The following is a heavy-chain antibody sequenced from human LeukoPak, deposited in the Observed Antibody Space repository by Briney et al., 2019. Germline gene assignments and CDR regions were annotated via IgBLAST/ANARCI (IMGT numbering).Heavy chain of an antibody. J-gene: IGHJ4*02. D-gene: IGHD3-10*02. CDR3: ARKRVRGVILIP. V-gene: IGHV1-2*02. Sequence: ASVKVSCKASGYTFTGYYMHWVRQAPGQGLEWMGWINPNSGGTNYAQKFQGRVTMTRDTSISTAYMELSRLRSEDTAVYYCARKRVRGVILIPWGQGTLVTVSS. CDR2: INPNSGGT. CDR1: GYTFTGYY.